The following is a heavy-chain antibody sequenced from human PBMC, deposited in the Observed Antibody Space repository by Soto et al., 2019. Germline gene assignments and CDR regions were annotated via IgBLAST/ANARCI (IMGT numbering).Heavy chain of an antibody. Sequence: SETLSLTCTVSGGSISSSSYYWGWIRQPPGKGLEWIGSIYYSGSTYYNPSLKSRVTISVDTSKNQFSLKLSSVTAADTAVYYCARQGYTGDRTYYYYYGMDVWGQGTTVTVSS. D-gene: IGHD6-13*01. CDR1: GGSISSSSYY. CDR2: IYYSGST. J-gene: IGHJ6*02. CDR3: ARQGYTGDRTYYYYYGMDV. V-gene: IGHV4-39*01.